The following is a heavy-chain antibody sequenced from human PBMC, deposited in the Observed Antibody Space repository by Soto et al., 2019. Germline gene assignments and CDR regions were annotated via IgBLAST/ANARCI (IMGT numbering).Heavy chain of an antibody. J-gene: IGHJ1*01. CDR2: ISWNSGSI. D-gene: IGHD6-19*01. CDR3: AKGRVGREQWLVLGNFQH. V-gene: IGHV3-9*01. CDR1: GFTFDDYA. Sequence: EVQLVESGGGLVQPGRSLRLSCAASGFTFDDYAMHWLRQAPGKGLEWVSGISWNSGSIGYADSVKGRFTISRDNAKNSLYLQMNSLRAEDTALYYCAKGRVGREQWLVLGNFQHWGQGTLVTVSS.